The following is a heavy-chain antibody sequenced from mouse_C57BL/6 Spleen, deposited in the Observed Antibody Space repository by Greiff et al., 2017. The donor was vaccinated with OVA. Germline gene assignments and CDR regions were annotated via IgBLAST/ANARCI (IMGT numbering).Heavy chain of an antibody. CDR1: GYTFTSYW. CDR3: TRERELGFFDY. CDR2: IYPGNSDT. J-gene: IGHJ2*01. D-gene: IGHD4-1*01. Sequence: EVKVVESGTVLARPGASVKMSCKTSGYTFTSYWMHWVKQRPGQGLEWIGAIYPGNSDTSYNQKFKGKAKLTAVTSASTAYMELSSLTNEDSAVYYCTRERELGFFDYWGQGTTLTVSS. V-gene: IGHV1-5*01.